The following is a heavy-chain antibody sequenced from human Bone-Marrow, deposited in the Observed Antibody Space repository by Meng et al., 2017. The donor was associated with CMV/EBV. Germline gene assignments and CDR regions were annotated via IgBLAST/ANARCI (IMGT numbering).Heavy chain of an antibody. CDR1: GFTFSSYS. CDR3: AKDTRTGGVALRPTGYGMDV. D-gene: IGHD6-6*01. J-gene: IGHJ6*02. V-gene: IGHV3-23*03. Sequence: GGSLRLSCAASGFTFSSYSMSWVRQAPGKGLEWVSVIYSSGSSTSHADSVKGRFTISRDNSKNTLFLQMNSLRAGDTAVYYCAKDTRTGGVALRPTGYGMDVCGQGTTVTVSS. CDR2: IYSSGSST.